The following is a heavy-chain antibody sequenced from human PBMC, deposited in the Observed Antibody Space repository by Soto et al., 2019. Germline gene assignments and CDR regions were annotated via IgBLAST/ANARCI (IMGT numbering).Heavy chain of an antibody. V-gene: IGHV4-61*01. CDR2: IYYSGST. CDR3: ARSSWGGVSTIDY. Sequence: QVQLQESGPGLVKPSETLSLTCTVSGGSVSSGSYYWSWIRQPPGKGLEWSGYIYYSGSTNYNPTLKSRVTISVDTSKNQLSLKLSSVTAADTAVYYCARSSWGGVSTIDYWGQGTLVTVSS. CDR1: GGSVSSGSYY. D-gene: IGHD3-16*01. J-gene: IGHJ4*02.